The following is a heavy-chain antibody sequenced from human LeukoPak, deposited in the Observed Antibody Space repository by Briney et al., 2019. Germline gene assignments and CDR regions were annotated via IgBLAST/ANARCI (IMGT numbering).Heavy chain of an antibody. V-gene: IGHV4-34*01. CDR2: INHSGST. Sequence: PSETLSLTCAVYGGSFSGYYWSWIRQPPGKGLEWIGEINHSGSTNYNPSLKSRVTISVDTSKNQFSLKLSSVTAADTAVYYCARKYSSSWYWHGWFDPWGQGTLVTVSS. CDR1: GGSFSGYY. CDR3: ARKYSSSWYWHGWFDP. D-gene: IGHD6-13*01. J-gene: IGHJ5*02.